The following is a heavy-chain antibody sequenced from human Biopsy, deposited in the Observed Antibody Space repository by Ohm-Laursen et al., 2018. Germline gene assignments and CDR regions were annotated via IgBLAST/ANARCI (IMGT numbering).Heavy chain of an antibody. CDR2: MNTNSGNT. CDR3: ARVPSTTRSRNY. V-gene: IGHV1-8*01. CDR1: GYTFTRYA. J-gene: IGHJ4*02. D-gene: IGHD2-2*01. Sequence: SVRVSRKASGYTFTRYAIKWVRQAPGQGLEWMGWMNTNSGNTGYAQKFQGRVTMTRNTSISTAYMELSSLRSEDKAVYYCARVPSTTRSRNYWGKGTLVSVSS.